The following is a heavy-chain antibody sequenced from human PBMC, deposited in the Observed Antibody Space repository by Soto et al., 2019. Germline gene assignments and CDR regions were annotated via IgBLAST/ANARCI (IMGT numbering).Heavy chain of an antibody. D-gene: IGHD6-13*01. CDR2: ISGSGGST. V-gene: IGHV3-23*01. J-gene: IGHJ4*02. Sequence: PGXSLILSCAASGFTFSSYAMSWVRQAPGKGLEWVSAISGSGGSTYYADSVKGRFTISRDNSKNTLYLQMNSLRAEDTAVYYCAYSSTPFDYWGQGTLVTVSS. CDR3: AYSSTPFDY. CDR1: GFTFSSYA.